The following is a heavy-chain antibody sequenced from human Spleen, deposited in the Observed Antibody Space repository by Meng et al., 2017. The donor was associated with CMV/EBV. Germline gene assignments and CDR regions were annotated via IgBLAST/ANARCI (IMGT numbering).Heavy chain of an antibody. Sequence: GGSLRLSCAASGFTVSSNYMSWVRQAPVKGLEWVSGIYSGGSTYYADSVKGRFTISRDNSKNTLYLQMNSLRPEDTALYYCVRSGLGMDVWGQGTAVTVSS. CDR3: VRSGLGMDV. J-gene: IGHJ6*02. D-gene: IGHD2-15*01. CDR2: IYSGGST. V-gene: IGHV3-53*05. CDR1: GFTVSSNY.